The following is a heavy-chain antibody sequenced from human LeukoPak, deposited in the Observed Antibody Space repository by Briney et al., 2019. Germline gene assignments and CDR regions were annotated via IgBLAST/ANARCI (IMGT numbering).Heavy chain of an antibody. CDR3: ARAPWTVSFDY. J-gene: IGHJ4*02. V-gene: IGHV3-21*01. Sequence: PGGSLRLSCAASGFTFSSYAMSWVRQAPGKGLEWVSSISSSSSYIYYADSVKGRFTISRVNAKNSLYLQMNSLRAEDTAVYYCARAPWTVSFDYWGQGTLVTVPS. CDR1: GFTFSSYA. D-gene: IGHD3/OR15-3a*01. CDR2: ISSSSSYI.